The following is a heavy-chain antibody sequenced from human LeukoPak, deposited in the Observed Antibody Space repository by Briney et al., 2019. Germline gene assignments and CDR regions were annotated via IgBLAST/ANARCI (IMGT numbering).Heavy chain of an antibody. Sequence: GGSLRLSCVASEFTFSRYWMGWVRQAPGKGLEWVPNINQDGSEKYYVDSARGRFTISRDNGKNSVYLQLNSLRGDDTGLYYCTRAYGDYWGPGALVTVSS. CDR1: EFTFSRYW. CDR2: INQDGSEK. CDR3: TRAYGDY. V-gene: IGHV3-7*01. D-gene: IGHD3-10*01. J-gene: IGHJ4*02.